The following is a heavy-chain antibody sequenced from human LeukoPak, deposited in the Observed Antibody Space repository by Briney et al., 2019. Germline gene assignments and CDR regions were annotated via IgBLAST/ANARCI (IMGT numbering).Heavy chain of an antibody. CDR2: IYYSGST. CDR1: GGSISSYY. V-gene: IGHV4-59*01. J-gene: IGHJ4*02. D-gene: IGHD3-3*01. CDR3: ARGFLEWYGEYYFDY. Sequence: SETLSLTCTGSGGSISSYYWSWIRQPPGKGLEWIGYIYYSGSTNYNPSLKSRVTISVDTSKNQFSLKLSSVTAADTAVYYCARGFLEWYGEYYFDYWGQGTLVTVSS.